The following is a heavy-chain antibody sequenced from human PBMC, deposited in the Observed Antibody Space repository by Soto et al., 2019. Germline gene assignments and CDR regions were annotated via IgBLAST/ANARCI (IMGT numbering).Heavy chain of an antibody. CDR2: IWNTGRT. CDR1: GVSVSGANYY. J-gene: IGHJ4*02. V-gene: IGHV4-61*01. D-gene: IGHD1-26*01. Sequence: QVQLQESGPGLAKPSETLSLTCNVSGVSVSGANYYWAWIRQPPGKGLKWIGHIWNTGRTKCSPSLKSRVATSMETSKNQISLTVNSVTAADTAMYYCARDFVGASDYWGQGILVTVSS. CDR3: ARDFVGASDY.